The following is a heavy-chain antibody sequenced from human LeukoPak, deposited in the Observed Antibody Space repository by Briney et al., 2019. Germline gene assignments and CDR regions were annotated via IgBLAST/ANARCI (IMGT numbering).Heavy chain of an antibody. D-gene: IGHD3-22*01. J-gene: IGHJ4*02. CDR3: AKDTGAYDSSGYHIDY. CDR2: ISWNSGSI. Sequence: PGRSLRLFCAASGFTFDDYAMHWVRQAPGKGLEWVSGISWNSGSIGYADSVKGRFTISRDNAKNSLYLQMNSLRAEDTALYYCAKDTGAYDSSGYHIDYWGQGTLVTVSS. V-gene: IGHV3-9*01. CDR1: GFTFDDYA.